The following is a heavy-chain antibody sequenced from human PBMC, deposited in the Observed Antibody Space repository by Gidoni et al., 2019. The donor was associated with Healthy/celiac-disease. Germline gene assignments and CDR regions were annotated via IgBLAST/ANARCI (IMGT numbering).Heavy chain of an antibody. Sequence: QVQLQQWGAGLLKPSETLSLTCAVYGGSFSGYYWSWISQPPGKGLEWLGEINHSGSTNYTPSLKSRVTISVDTSKNQFSLKLSSVTAADTAVYYCARARLRAGYHYYYGSGSTPTSYMDVWGKGTTVTVSS. J-gene: IGHJ6*03. CDR1: GGSFSGYY. CDR2: INHSGST. CDR3: ARARLRAGYHYYYGSGSTPTSYMDV. D-gene: IGHD3-10*01. V-gene: IGHV4-34*01.